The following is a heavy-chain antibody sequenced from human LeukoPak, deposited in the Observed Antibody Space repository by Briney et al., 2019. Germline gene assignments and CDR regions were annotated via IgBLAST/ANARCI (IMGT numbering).Heavy chain of an antibody. CDR2: IIPIFGTA. J-gene: IGHJ5*02. Sequence: SVKVSCKASGGTFSSYAISWVRQAPGQGLEWMGGIIPIFGTANYAQKFRGRVTITTDESTSTAYMELSSLRSEDTAVYYCARMYNWNYVSWWFDPWGQGTLVTVSS. V-gene: IGHV1-69*05. CDR1: GGTFSSYA. CDR3: ARMYNWNYVSWWFDP. D-gene: IGHD1-7*01.